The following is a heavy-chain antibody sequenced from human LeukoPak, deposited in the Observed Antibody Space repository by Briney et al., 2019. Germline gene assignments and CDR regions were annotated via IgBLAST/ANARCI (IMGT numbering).Heavy chain of an antibody. Sequence: SVKVSCKASGGTFSSYAISWVRQAPGQGLEWMGRIIPILGIANYAQKFQGRVTITADRSTSTAYMELSSLRAEDTAVYYCASFPHAGFLEWFTFAYWGQGTLVTVSS. CDR2: IIPILGIA. CDR3: ASFPHAGFLEWFTFAY. V-gene: IGHV1-69*04. J-gene: IGHJ4*02. CDR1: GGTFSSYA. D-gene: IGHD3-3*01.